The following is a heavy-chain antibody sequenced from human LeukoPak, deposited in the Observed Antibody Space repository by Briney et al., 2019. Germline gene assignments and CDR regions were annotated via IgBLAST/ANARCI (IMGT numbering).Heavy chain of an antibody. V-gene: IGHV1-69*06. Sequence: ASVKVSCKASGGTFSSYAISWVRQAPGQELEWMGGIIPIFGTANYAQKFQGGVTITADKSTSTAYMELSSLRSEDTAVYYCARDRDGYSDRYYYYSMDVWGKGTTVTVSS. CDR2: IIPIFGTA. J-gene: IGHJ6*03. D-gene: IGHD5-24*01. CDR3: ARDRDGYSDRYYYYSMDV. CDR1: GGTFSSYA.